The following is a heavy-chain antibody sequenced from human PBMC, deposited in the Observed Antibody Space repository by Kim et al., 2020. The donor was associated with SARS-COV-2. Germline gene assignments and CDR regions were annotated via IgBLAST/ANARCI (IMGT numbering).Heavy chain of an antibody. J-gene: IGHJ4*01. CDR2: IWYDGSSK. Sequence: GGSLRLSCAASGFTFSNYGMHWVRQAPGKGLEWVAVIWYDGSSKYYADSMKGRFTVSRDNSKNTLYLQMNSLRAEDTAVYYCAREYNYGSGSDSWFDYWG. D-gene: IGHD3-10*01. CDR1: GFTFSNYG. CDR3: AREYNYGSGSDSWFDY. V-gene: IGHV3-33*01.